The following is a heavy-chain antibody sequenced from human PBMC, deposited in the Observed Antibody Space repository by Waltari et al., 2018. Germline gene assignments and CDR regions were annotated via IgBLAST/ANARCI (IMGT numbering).Heavy chain of an antibody. J-gene: IGHJ4*02. Sequence: QVQLVQSGAAVKKPGSSVKVSCKASGYTFTNYCVAWVRQAPGQGLEWMGWISGYNGDTKFAQKFQDRLTMTTDTSTDTAYMELRSLRSDDTAVYYCARLYDNSYYNYASDYWGQGTLVTVSS. CDR3: ARLYDNSYYNYASDY. D-gene: IGHD3-22*01. V-gene: IGHV1-18*01. CDR1: GYTFTNYC. CDR2: ISGYNGDT.